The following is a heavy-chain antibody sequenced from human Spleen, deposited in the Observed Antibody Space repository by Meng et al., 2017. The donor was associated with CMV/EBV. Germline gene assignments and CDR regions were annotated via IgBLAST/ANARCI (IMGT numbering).Heavy chain of an antibody. Sequence: QAHLRQCGAGLFKPSGTLSHTCAVYCGSFRGYYWSWIRQPTGKGLEWIGEINHSGSPNYNPSLKSRVTISVDTSKNQFSLKLSSVTAADTAVYYCARGRILLWFGEPYGYWGQGTLVTVSS. J-gene: IGHJ4*02. D-gene: IGHD3-10*01. V-gene: IGHV4-34*01. CDR3: ARGRILLWFGEPYGY. CDR1: CGSFRGYY. CDR2: INHSGSP.